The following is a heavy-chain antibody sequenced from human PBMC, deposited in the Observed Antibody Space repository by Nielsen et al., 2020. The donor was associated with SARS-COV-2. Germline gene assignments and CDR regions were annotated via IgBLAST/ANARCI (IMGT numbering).Heavy chain of an antibody. J-gene: IGHJ6*02. D-gene: IGHD5-12*01. Sequence: RQAPGKGLEWIGYIYYSGSTNYNPSLKSRVTISVDTSKNQFSLKLSSVTAADTAVYYCARGEGGYDWYLPYYYYGMDVWGQGTTVTAP. CDR2: IYYSGST. CDR3: ARGEGGYDWYLPYYYYGMDV. V-gene: IGHV4-59*01.